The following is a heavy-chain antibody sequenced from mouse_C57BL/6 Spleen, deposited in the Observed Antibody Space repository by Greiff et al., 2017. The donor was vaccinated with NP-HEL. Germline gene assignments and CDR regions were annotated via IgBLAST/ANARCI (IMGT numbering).Heavy chain of an antibody. Sequence: DVKLVESGGGLVKPGGSLKLSCAASGFTFSSYAMSWVRQTPEKRLEWVATISDGGSYTYYPDNVKGRFTISRDNAKNNLYLQMSHLKSEDTAMYYCARDDYGSSSRYFDVWGTGTTVTVSS. CDR2: ISDGGSYT. J-gene: IGHJ1*03. CDR3: ARDDYGSSSRYFDV. CDR1: GFTFSSYA. D-gene: IGHD1-1*01. V-gene: IGHV5-4*01.